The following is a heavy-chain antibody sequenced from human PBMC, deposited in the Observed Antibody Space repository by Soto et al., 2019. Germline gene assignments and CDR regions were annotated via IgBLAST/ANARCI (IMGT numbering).Heavy chain of an antibody. Sequence: EAQLLESGGGLVQPGGSLRLSCAASGFIFSSHAMTWVRQAPGKGLEWVSTVRTSGDTTYYADSMKGRFTIPRDNSKTMLYLQMNSLRADDTAIDYCAQGSNLVMWGQGTMVTVSS. CDR2: VRTSGDTT. V-gene: IGHV3-23*01. J-gene: IGHJ3*01. CDR1: GFIFSSHA. CDR3: AQGSNLVM. D-gene: IGHD1-26*01.